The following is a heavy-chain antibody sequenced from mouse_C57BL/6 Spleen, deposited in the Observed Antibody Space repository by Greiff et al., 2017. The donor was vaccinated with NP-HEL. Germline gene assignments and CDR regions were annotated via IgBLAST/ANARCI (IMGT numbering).Heavy chain of an antibody. J-gene: IGHJ4*01. Sequence: VQLKESGPELVKPGASVKIPCKASGYTFTDYNMDWVKQSHGKSLEWIGDINPNNGGTIYNQKFKGKATLTVDKSSSTAYMELRSLTSEDTAVYYCATSRSMVTTGAMDYWGQGTSVTVSS. CDR2: INPNNGGT. CDR3: ATSRSMVTTGAMDY. V-gene: IGHV1-18*01. CDR1: GYTFTDYN. D-gene: IGHD2-3*01.